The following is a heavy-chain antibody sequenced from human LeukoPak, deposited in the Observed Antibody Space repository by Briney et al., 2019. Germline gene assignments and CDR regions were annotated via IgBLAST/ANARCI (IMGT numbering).Heavy chain of an antibody. CDR2: IYPGESDN. CDR3: ARRAKDIVVVPAANRRVPKGVYWFDP. J-gene: IGHJ5*02. Sequence: GGSLXISCKGSGYRFTSYWIGWVRQMHGKGREGMGIIYPGESDNRYSPSFQGQGTISADKSSSTTYLKWRGRKASDTAQYYCARRAKDIVVVPAANRRVPKGVYWFDPWGQGTLVTVSS. V-gene: IGHV5-51*01. D-gene: IGHD2-2*01. CDR1: GYRFTSYW.